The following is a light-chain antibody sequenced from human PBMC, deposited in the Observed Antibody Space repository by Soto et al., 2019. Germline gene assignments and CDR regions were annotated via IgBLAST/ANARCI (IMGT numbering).Light chain of an antibody. CDR1: SSDVGFYNF. CDR2: DVN. Sequence: QSVLTQPASVSGSPGQSITISCTGTSSDVGFYNFVSWYQQHPDKAPHLVIYDVNKRPSGVPARFSGSKSGNTASLTISGLQADDEADYYCCSYAGSYTYVFGIGTKVTVL. V-gene: IGLV2-11*01. CDR3: CSYAGSYTYV. J-gene: IGLJ1*01.